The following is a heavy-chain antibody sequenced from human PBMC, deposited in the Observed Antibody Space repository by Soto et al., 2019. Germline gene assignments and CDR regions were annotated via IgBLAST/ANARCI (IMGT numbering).Heavy chain of an antibody. CDR3: ARARVVFGVVTYFDY. Sequence: SETLSLTCTVSGGSITSNAYYWGWIRQPPGKGLEWVATIYYSGSTYYNSSLKSRVTISVDTSKSQFSLRLSSVTAADTAVYYCARARVVFGVVTYFDYWGQGTLVTV. V-gene: IGHV4-39*01. CDR2: IYYSGST. D-gene: IGHD3-3*01. J-gene: IGHJ4*02. CDR1: GGSITSNAYY.